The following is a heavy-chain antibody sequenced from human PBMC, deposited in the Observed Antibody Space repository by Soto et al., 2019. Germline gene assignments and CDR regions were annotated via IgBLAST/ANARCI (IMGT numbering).Heavy chain of an antibody. CDR3: ARSAPFY. CDR2: IYHSGST. J-gene: IGHJ4*02. CDR1: GGSISSGGYS. Sequence: PSETLSLTCAVSGGSISSGGYSWSWIRQPPGKGLEWIGYIYHSGSTYYNPSLKSRVTISVDRSKNQFSLKLSSVTAADTAVYYCARSAPFYWGQGTLVTVSS. V-gene: IGHV4-30-2*01.